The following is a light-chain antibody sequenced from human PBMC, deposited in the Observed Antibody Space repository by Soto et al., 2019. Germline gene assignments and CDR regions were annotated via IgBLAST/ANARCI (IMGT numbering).Light chain of an antibody. J-gene: IGLJ3*02. Sequence: QSVLTQPPSVSGAPGQRVTISCTGTSSNIGAGYNVHWYQQLPGKAPKLLIYGNSNRPSGVPDRFSGSKSGTSASLAITGVQAEDEADYYCQSYDSSLSGWVFGGGTKVTVL. V-gene: IGLV1-40*01. CDR1: SSNIGAGYN. CDR2: GNS. CDR3: QSYDSSLSGWV.